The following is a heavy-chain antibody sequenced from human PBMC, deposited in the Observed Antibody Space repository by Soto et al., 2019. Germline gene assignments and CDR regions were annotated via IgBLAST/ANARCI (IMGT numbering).Heavy chain of an antibody. CDR3: ARRAGTIYYYYYYGMDV. Sequence: QVQLQQWGAGLLKPSETLSLTCAVYGGSFSGYYWSWIRQPPGKGLEWIREINHSGSTNYNPSLKSRVTISVDTSKNQFSLKLSSVTAADTAVYYCARRAGTIYYYYYYGMDVWGQGTTVTVSS. J-gene: IGHJ6*02. CDR2: INHSGST. CDR1: GGSFSGYY. D-gene: IGHD6-13*01. V-gene: IGHV4-34*01.